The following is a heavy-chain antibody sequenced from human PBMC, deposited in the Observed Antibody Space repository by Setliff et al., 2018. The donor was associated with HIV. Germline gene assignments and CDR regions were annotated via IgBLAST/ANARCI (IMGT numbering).Heavy chain of an antibody. CDR1: GYTFTAYY. CDR3: ASKVYCTNGVCLDAFDI. V-gene: IGHV1-2*06. J-gene: IGHJ3*02. CDR2: IIPSSGGT. Sequence: ASVKVSCKASGYTFTAYYMHWVRQAPGQGLEWMGRIIPSSGGTNYAQKFQGRVTMTRYTSISTAYMELSRLRSEDTAVYYCASKVYCTNGVCLDAFDIWGQGTMVTVS. D-gene: IGHD2-8*01.